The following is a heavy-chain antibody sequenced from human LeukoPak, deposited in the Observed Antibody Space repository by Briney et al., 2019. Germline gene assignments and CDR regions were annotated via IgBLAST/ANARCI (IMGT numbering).Heavy chain of an antibody. J-gene: IGHJ4*02. D-gene: IGHD2-15*01. Sequence: PSQTLSLTCTVSGGSISSGGYYWSWIRQHPGKGLEWIGYIYYSGSTYYNPPLKSRVTISVDTSKNQFSLKLSSVTAADTAVYYCARGCSGGSCYFDLDYWGQGTLVTVSS. CDR2: IYYSGST. V-gene: IGHV4-31*03. CDR1: GGSISSGGYY. CDR3: ARGCSGGSCYFDLDY.